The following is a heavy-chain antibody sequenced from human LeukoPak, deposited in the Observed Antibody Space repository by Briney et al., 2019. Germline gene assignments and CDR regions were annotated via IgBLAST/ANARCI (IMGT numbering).Heavy chain of an antibody. D-gene: IGHD3-22*01. V-gene: IGHV3-30*04. CDR1: GFTFSSYA. Sequence: GGSLRFSCAASGFTFSSYAMHWVRQAPGKGLEWVAVISYDGSNKYYADSVKGRFTISRDNSKNTLYLQMNSLRAEDTAVYYCARERWGGNYFDISGYYQYWGQGTLVTVSS. J-gene: IGHJ4*02. CDR3: ARERWGGNYFDISGYYQY. CDR2: ISYDGSNK.